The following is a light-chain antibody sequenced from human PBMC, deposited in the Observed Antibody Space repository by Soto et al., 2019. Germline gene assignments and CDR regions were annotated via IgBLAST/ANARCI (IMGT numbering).Light chain of an antibody. V-gene: IGLV2-23*01. CDR2: EGS. Sequence: SLLTQPASVSVSPGQSITISCTGTISDVGSYNLVSWYQQHPGKAPKLMIYEGSKRPSGVSNRFSGSKSGNTASLTISGLQAEDEADYYCCSYAGSSPYVFGTGTKVTVL. J-gene: IGLJ1*01. CDR1: ISDVGSYNL. CDR3: CSYAGSSPYV.